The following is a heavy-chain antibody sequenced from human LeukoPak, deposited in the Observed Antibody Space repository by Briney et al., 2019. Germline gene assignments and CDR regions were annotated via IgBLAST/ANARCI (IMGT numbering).Heavy chain of an antibody. CDR1: GYTFTSYH. J-gene: IGHJ4*02. D-gene: IGHD4-17*01. CDR2: MNPYSGDR. V-gene: IGHV1-8*03. Sequence: GASVKVSCKTSGYTFTSYHINWVRQATGQGLEWMGWMNPYSGDRGYAQNFQGRVSITSDASIGTAYMELSSLRSDDTAVYFCARTTSLTASGYDYWGQGPLVTVPS. CDR3: ARTTSLTASGYDY.